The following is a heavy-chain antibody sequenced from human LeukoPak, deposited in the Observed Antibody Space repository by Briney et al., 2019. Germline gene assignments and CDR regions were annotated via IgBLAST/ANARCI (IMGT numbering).Heavy chain of an antibody. V-gene: IGHV4-59*13. CDR1: GGSISSYY. D-gene: IGHD4/OR15-4a*01. J-gene: IGHJ4*02. CDR2: IYYSGST. Sequence: SETLSLTCTVSGGSISSYYWSWIRQPPGKGLEWIGYIYYSGSTNYNPSLKSRVTISVDTSKNQFSLKLSSVTAADTAVYYCARDLAGMVLAPFDYWGQGTLVTVSS. CDR3: ARDLAGMVLAPFDY.